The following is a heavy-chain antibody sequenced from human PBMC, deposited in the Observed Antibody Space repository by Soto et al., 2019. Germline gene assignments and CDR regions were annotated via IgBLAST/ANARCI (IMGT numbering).Heavy chain of an antibody. CDR3: AKLVEVAGKGGGYFDY. V-gene: IGHV3-23*01. CDR2: ISGSGGST. Sequence: GGSLRLSCAASGFTFSSYAMSWVRQAPGKGLEWVSAISGSGGSTYYADSVKGRFTISRDNSKNTLYLQMNSLRAEDTAVYYCAKLVEVAGKGGGYFDYWGQGTLVTVSS. D-gene: IGHD6-19*01. CDR1: GFTFSSYA. J-gene: IGHJ4*02.